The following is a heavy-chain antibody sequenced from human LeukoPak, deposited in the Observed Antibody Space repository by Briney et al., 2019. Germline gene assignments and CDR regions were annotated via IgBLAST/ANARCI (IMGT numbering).Heavy chain of an antibody. CDR2: IYYSGST. CDR3: ARERGGYFDI. J-gene: IGHJ3*02. V-gene: IGHV4-34*01. CDR1: GGSFSGYY. Sequence: PSETLSLTCAVYGGSFSGYYWSWIRQPPGKGLEWIGSIYYSGSTYYNPSLKSRVTISVDTSKNQFSLKLSSVTAADTAVYYCARERGGYFDIWGQGTMVTVSS. D-gene: IGHD6-25*01.